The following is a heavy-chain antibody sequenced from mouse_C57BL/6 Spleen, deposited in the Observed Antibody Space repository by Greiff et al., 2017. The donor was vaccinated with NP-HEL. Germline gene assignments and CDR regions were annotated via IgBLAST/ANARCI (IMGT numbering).Heavy chain of an antibody. CDR2: IYPGSGST. J-gene: IGHJ2*01. CDR1: GYTFTSYW. V-gene: IGHV1-55*01. D-gene: IGHD1-1*01. Sequence: QVQLKQPGAELVKPGASVKMSCKASGYTFTSYWITWVKQRPGQGLEWIGDIYPGSGSTNYNEKFKSKATLTVDTSSSTAYMQLSSLTSEDSAVYYCARVPYYYGSSYYFDYWGQGTTLTVSS. CDR3: ARVPYYYGSSYYFDY.